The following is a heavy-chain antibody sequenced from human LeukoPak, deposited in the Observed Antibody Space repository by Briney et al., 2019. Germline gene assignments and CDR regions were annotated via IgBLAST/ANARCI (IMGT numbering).Heavy chain of an antibody. V-gene: IGHV4-59*11. CDR1: GGSMSSLY. Sequence: SETLSLTCTVSGGSMSSLYWGWIRQPPGKGLEWIAYIYHSGDTNYNPSLKSRVTMSVDTSKKQFSLRLSSVTAADTAVYYCARESPLTTGAFDYWGQGTVVTVSS. D-gene: IGHD3-9*01. CDR2: IYHSGDT. J-gene: IGHJ4*02. CDR3: ARESPLTTGAFDY.